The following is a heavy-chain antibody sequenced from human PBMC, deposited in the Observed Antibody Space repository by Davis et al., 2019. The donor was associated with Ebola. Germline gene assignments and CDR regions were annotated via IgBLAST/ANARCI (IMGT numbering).Heavy chain of an antibody. Sequence: GESLKTPCAAPGLIVSTNYMTRVRQAPGRGLEWVSIFHSGGSTYYADSVKGRFTISRDNAKNSLYLQMNSLRAEDTAVYYCARLGYSYGQGGDYWGQGTLVTVSS. CDR1: GLIVSTNY. V-gene: IGHV3-66*01. J-gene: IGHJ4*02. CDR2: FHSGGST. CDR3: ARLGYSYGQGGDY. D-gene: IGHD5-18*01.